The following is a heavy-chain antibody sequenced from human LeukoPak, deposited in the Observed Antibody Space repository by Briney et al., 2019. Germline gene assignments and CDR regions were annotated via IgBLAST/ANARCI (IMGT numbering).Heavy chain of an antibody. CDR1: GFTFSSNA. V-gene: IGHV3-30*04. J-gene: IGHJ4*02. CDR3: AKDIRGSTSWYGLDY. D-gene: IGHD6-13*01. Sequence: GGSLRLSCAASGFTFSSNAMHWVRQAPGKGLEWVANISYDGSNKYYADSVKGRFTISRDKSKNTLYLQMNSLRAEDTALYSCAKDIRGSTSWYGLDYWAREPWSPSPQ. CDR2: ISYDGSNK.